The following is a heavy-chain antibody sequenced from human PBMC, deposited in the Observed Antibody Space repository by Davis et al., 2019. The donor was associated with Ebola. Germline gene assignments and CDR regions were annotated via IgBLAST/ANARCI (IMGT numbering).Heavy chain of an antibody. Sequence: AASVKVSCKASGYTFTSHWIHWVRQAPGQGLEWMGIINPNGGRTIYAQKFQGRATITRDTSTSTLYMELNSLRSDDTAVYYCARDHSLAQNGLGGWWFDPWGQGTLVTVSS. J-gene: IGHJ5*02. CDR2: INPNGGRT. V-gene: IGHV1-46*01. CDR3: ARDHSLAQNGLGGWWFDP. CDR1: GYTFTSHW. D-gene: IGHD3-16*01.